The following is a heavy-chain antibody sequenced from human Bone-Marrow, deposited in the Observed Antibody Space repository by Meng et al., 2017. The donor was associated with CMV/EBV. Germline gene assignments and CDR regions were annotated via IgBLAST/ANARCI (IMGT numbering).Heavy chain of an antibody. CDR2: IIPIFGTA. CDR3: ARDGDYDSHFGMDV. CDR1: GGTFSSYA. V-gene: IGHV1-69*05. D-gene: IGHD3-3*01. Sequence: SVKVSCKASGGTFSSYAISWVRQAPGQGLEWMGGIIPIFGTANYAQKFQGRVTITTDESTSTAYMELSSLRSEDTAVYYCARDGDYDSHFGMDVWGQGNTVNV. J-gene: IGHJ6*02.